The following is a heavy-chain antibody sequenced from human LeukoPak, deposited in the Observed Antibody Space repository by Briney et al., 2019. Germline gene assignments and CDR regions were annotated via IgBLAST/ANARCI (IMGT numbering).Heavy chain of an antibody. CDR3: ARGIGASPPYYFAY. D-gene: IGHD1-26*01. CDR1: GFTVSSNY. CDR2: IYSGGST. Sequence: GGSLRLSCAASGFTVSSNYMSWVRQAPGEGLEWGSVIYSGGSTYYADSVKGRFTISRDNAKKSLYLQMNSLRAEDTALYYCARGIGASPPYYFAYWGQGTPVTASS. J-gene: IGHJ4*02. V-gene: IGHV3-53*01.